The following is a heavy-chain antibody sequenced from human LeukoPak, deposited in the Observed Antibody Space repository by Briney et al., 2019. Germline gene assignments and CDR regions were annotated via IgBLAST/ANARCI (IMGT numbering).Heavy chain of an antibody. Sequence: SETLSLTCTVSGGSISSYYWSWIRQPPGKGLEWIGYIYYSGSTNYNPSLKSRVTISVDTSKNQFSLKLSSVTAADTAVYYRARVSMVGAYYFDYWGQGTLVTVSS. CDR1: GGSISSYY. CDR3: ARVSMVGAYYFDY. J-gene: IGHJ4*02. D-gene: IGHD1-26*01. CDR2: IYYSGST. V-gene: IGHV4-59*01.